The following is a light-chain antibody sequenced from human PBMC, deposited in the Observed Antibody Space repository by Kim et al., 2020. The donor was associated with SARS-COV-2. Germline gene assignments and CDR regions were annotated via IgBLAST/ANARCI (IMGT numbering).Light chain of an antibody. CDR2: AAS. Sequence: SPGERATLSCRASQSISSTSLACYQHKPGQAPRLLIYAASNRATGIPDRFSGSGSARDFTLSISRLEPEDVADFYCHQYDLPPWTFGQGTKVDIK. CDR3: HQYDLPPWT. CDR1: QSISSTS. J-gene: IGKJ1*01. V-gene: IGKV3-20*01.